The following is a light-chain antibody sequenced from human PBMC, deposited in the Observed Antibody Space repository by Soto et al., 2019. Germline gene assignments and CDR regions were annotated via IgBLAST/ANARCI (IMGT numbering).Light chain of an antibody. V-gene: IGKV3-20*01. Sequence: EIVLTQSPGTLYLSPGGIGNLFCQGSRNVRSHYLAWYQQKPGQAPRLLIYYAYYRATWIPDRFSGSGSGTDFTLTISRLEPEDFAVYYCQQYGTSGRTFGQGTKVEIK. CDR2: YAY. CDR1: RNVRSHY. CDR3: QQYGTSGRT. J-gene: IGKJ1*01.